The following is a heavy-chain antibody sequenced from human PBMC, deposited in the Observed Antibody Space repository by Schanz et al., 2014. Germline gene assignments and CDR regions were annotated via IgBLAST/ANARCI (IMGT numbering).Heavy chain of an antibody. V-gene: IGHV3-23*01. CDR1: GFTFSTYA. CDR2: ISGSGSST. CDR3: ASLIGTTSAHFYGMDV. D-gene: IGHD1-7*01. Sequence: VQLLQSGGALVQPGGSLRLSCSASGFTFSTYAMSWARQTPGKGLDWVSAISGSGSSTYYADSVKGRFTISRDNSKNTLYLQMNNLRAEDTAVYFCASLIGTTSAHFYGMDVWGQGTTVTVSS. J-gene: IGHJ6*02.